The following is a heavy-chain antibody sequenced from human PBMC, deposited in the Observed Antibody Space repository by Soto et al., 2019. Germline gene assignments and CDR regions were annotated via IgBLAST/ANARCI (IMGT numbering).Heavy chain of an antibody. V-gene: IGHV4-59*01. D-gene: IGHD2-2*01. J-gene: IGHJ4*02. CDR2: IYYRGTT. Sequence: WTWIRKPPGLGPEWIGCIYYRGTTNYNDSFNSRVTISVDTSKNQLSPKLSSVTTADTAVYYCARGGGSPYHDHEFDYWGQGILVTVSS. CDR3: ARGGGSPYHDHEFDY.